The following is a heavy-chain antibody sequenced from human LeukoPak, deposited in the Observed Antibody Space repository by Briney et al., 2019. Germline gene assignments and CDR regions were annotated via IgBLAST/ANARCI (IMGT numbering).Heavy chain of an antibody. CDR2: ISSSSSYT. CDR3: ARDGHYDILTGYVVGYFDY. V-gene: IGHV3-11*05. J-gene: IGHJ4*02. D-gene: IGHD3-9*01. Sequence: GGSLRLSCAASGFTFSDYYMSWIRQAPGKGLEWVSYISSSSSYTNYADSVKGRFTISRDNAKNPLYLQMNSLRAEDTAVYYCARDGHYDILTGYVVGYFDYWGQGTLVTVSS. CDR1: GFTFSDYY.